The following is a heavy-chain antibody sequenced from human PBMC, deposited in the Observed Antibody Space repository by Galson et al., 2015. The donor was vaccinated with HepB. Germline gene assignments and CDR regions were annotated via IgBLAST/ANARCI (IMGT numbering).Heavy chain of an antibody. Sequence: SLRLSCAASGFTFSDYYMSWIRQAPGKGLEWVSYISSSSSYTNYADSVKGRFTISRDNAKNSLYLQMNSLRAEDTAVYYCARISGSSGWYEDYWGQGTLVTVSS. J-gene: IGHJ4*02. D-gene: IGHD6-19*01. CDR3: ARISGSSGWYEDY. CDR2: ISSSSSYT. CDR1: GFTFSDYY. V-gene: IGHV3-11*06.